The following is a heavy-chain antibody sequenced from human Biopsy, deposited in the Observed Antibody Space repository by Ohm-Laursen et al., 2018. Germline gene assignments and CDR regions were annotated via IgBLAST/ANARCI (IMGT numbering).Heavy chain of an antibody. CDR2: ISYDGSGE. V-gene: IGHV3-30*03. J-gene: IGHJ2*01. Sequence: SLRLSCTASGFTFTSYAMHWVRQAPGKGLEWVAVISYDGSGEYYADSLQGRFIISRDNPKNTVDLRMNSLRAEDTAVYFCARDGKRWDYSTYFSWHFDLWGRGTLLTVSS. D-gene: IGHD4-11*01. CDR1: GFTFTSYA. CDR3: ARDGKRWDYSTYFSWHFDL.